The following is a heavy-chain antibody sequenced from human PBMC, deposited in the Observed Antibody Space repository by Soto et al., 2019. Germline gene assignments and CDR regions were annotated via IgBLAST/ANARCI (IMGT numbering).Heavy chain of an antibody. D-gene: IGHD3-10*01. Sequence: SETLSLTCAVSGGSISSSNWWSWVRQPPGKGLEWIGEIYHSGSTNDNPSLKSRVTISVDTSKNQFSLKLSSVTAADTAVYYCARVWGGVFDFWGQGTMVTVSS. CDR2: IYHSGST. CDR3: ARVWGGVFDF. V-gene: IGHV4-4*02. J-gene: IGHJ3*01. CDR1: GGSISSSNW.